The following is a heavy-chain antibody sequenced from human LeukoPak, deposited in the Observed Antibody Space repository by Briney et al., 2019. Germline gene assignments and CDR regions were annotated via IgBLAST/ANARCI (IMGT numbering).Heavy chain of an antibody. D-gene: IGHD4-17*01. CDR2: IAYDGSKK. Sequence: GGSLRLSCAASGFTFSSYVMHWVRQAPGKGLEWVAVIAYDGSKKYYADSVKGRFTISRDNSKNSLYLQRNSLRVEDTAVYYCAREGDDYGDATSVFDYWGQGTLVTVSS. V-gene: IGHV3-30*04. CDR1: GFTFSSYV. J-gene: IGHJ4*02. CDR3: AREGDDYGDATSVFDY.